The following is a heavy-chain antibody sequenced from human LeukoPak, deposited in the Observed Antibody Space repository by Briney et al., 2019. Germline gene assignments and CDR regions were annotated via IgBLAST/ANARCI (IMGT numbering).Heavy chain of an antibody. CDR2: ISWNSGSI. D-gene: IGHD3-22*01. CDR1: GFTFDDYA. CDR3: AKGQYYYDSSGYYYGY. Sequence: GRSLRLSCAASGFTFDDYAMHWVRQAPGKGLEGVSGISWNSGSIGYADSVKGRFTISRDNAKNSLYLQMNSLRAEDTALYYCAKGQYYYDSSGYYYGYWGQGTLVTVSS. J-gene: IGHJ4*02. V-gene: IGHV3-9*01.